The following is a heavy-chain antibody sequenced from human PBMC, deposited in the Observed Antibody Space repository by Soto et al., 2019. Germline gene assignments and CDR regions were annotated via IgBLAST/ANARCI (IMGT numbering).Heavy chain of an antibody. CDR1: GYAFSNND. CDR2: MNPNSGNG. Sequence: QVKLVQSGAEVKEPGASVKVSCQASGYAFSNNDISWVRQATGQGLEWMGWMNPNSGNGGYAQKFQGRVTMTRDTSTSTAYMELSSLASDDTAIYYCARMATSGTLNWFDPWGQGTLVTVSS. CDR3: ARMATSGTLNWFDP. J-gene: IGHJ5*02. V-gene: IGHV1-8*01.